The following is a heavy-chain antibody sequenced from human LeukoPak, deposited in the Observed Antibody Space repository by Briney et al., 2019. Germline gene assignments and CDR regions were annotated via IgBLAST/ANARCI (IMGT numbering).Heavy chain of an antibody. CDR1: GFTVISDY. D-gene: IGHD3-22*01. CDR3: ARVSPYSPHCYDSSGYCLDY. CDR2: IYSGGAI. V-gene: IGHV3-53*01. Sequence: GGSLRLSCAGSGFTVISDYMSWVRQAPGKGLEWVSVIYSGGAINYADSVRGRFTISRDNSKNTLFLQMNSLRAEDTAVYYCARVSPYSPHCYDSSGYCLDYWGQGTLVTVSS. J-gene: IGHJ4*02.